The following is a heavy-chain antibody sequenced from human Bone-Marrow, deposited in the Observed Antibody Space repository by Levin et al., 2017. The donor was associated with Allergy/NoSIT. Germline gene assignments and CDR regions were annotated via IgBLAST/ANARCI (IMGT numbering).Heavy chain of an antibody. J-gene: IGHJ4*02. CDR3: VATLGGGV. V-gene: IGHV3-53*01. CDR2: LYSAGST. CDR1: GFTVSNNY. Sequence: PGGSLRLSCAASGFTVSNNYMSWVRQAPGKGLECVSVLYSAGSTYSAASVKGRFTISRDSSRNTVYLQMNSLRAEDTAVYYFVATLGGGVWGQGTLVTVSS. D-gene: IGHD2-8*02.